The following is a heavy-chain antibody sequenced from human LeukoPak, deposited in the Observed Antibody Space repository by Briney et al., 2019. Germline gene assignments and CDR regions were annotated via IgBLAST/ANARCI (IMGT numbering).Heavy chain of an antibody. CDR3: ARDRPEGTSSPL. D-gene: IGHD2-2*01. CDR1: GFTFSSYS. CDR2: IXSSSSYI. V-gene: IGHV3-21*01. J-gene: IGHJ4*02. Sequence: PGGSLRLSCAASGFTFSSYSXXXXXXXXXXXXXXXSSIXSSSSYIXXXXSVXGRXTXXRDNAXNSLYLQMNSLRAEDTAVYYCARDRPEGTSSPLWGQGTLVTVSS.